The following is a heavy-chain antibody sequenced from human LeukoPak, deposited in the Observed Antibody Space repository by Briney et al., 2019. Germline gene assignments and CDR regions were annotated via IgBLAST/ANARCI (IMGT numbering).Heavy chain of an antibody. J-gene: IGHJ6*02. CDR2: ISSSSSYI. V-gene: IGHV3-21*01. D-gene: IGHD2-2*01. CDR1: GFTFSSYS. Sequence: GGSPRLSCAASGFTFSSYSMNWVRQAPGKGLEWVSSISSSSSYIYYADSVKGRFTISRDNAKNSLYLQMNSLRAEDTAVYYCATSLGYCSSTSCVDYYYGMDVWGQGTTVTVSS. CDR3: ATSLGYCSSTSCVDYYYGMDV.